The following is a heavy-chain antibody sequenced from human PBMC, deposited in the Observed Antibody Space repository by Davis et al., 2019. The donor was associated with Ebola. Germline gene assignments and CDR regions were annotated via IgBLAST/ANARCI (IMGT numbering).Heavy chain of an antibody. CDR1: GGSISSSSYY. Sequence: SETLSLTCTVSGGSISSSSYYWGWIRQPPGKGLEWIGSIYYSGSTYYNPSLKSRVTISVDTSKNQFSLKLSSVTAADTAVYYCARQAADPFDYWGQGTLVTVSS. V-gene: IGHV4-39*01. J-gene: IGHJ4*02. D-gene: IGHD6-13*01. CDR2: IYYSGST. CDR3: ARQAADPFDY.